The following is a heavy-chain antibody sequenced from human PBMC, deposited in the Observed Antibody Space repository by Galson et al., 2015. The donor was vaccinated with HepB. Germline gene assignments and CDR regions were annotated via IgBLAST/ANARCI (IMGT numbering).Heavy chain of an antibody. CDR2: TYYRSKWYN. CDR1: EDSVSSNSAA. V-gene: IGHV6-1*01. CDR3: ARIFRHQIDY. J-gene: IGHJ4*02. Sequence: CAISEDSVSSNSAAWNWIWQSPSRGLEWLGRTYYRSKWYNDYAVSVKSRITINPDTSKNQFSLQLSSVTPEDTAVYYCARIFRHQIDYWGQGALVTVSS. D-gene: IGHD2-2*01.